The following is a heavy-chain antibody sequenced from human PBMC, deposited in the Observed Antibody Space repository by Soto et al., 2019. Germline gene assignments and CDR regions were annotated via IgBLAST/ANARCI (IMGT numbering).Heavy chain of an antibody. V-gene: IGHV4-39*01. CDR2: IYYAGDT. CDR3: ARQDATMGYYAFWSGFPVAH. J-gene: IGHJ4*02. D-gene: IGHD3-3*01. Sequence: PSGTLSLTCTVSGGSISSSSYYWGWIRQSPGKGLEWIGSIYYAGDTQYNPSLKSRVTLSVDRSNNQFSLKVTSVTAADTAVYYCARQDATMGYYAFWSGFPVAHWGQGTLVTVSS. CDR1: GGSISSSSYY.